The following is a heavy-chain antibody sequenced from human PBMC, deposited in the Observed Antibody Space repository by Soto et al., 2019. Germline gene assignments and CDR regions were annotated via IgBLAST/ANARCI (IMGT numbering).Heavy chain of an antibody. V-gene: IGHV1-8*01. Sequence: QAQLVQSGAEVKKPGASVKVSCKASGYTFNGYDINWVRQATGQGHEWMGWMNPNSGNTGYAQNFQGRVNMTRDNSITTAYMELTSLSDDASAVFYCAGDDVQTTWVNFCGQGTLDTVSS. CDR1: GYTFNGYD. D-gene: IGHD1-7*01. CDR3: AGDDVQTTWVNF. J-gene: IGHJ4*02. CDR2: MNPNSGNT.